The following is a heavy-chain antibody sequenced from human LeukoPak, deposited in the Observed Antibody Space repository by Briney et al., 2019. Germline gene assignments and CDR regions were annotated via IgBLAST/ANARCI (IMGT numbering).Heavy chain of an antibody. D-gene: IGHD6-19*01. CDR1: GGSMINYY. Sequence: SETLSLTCTVSGGSMINYYWSWIRLTPGKGLEWIAYAYHTGHTHYNPSLKSRATISLDTSKNQASLKVNSVTAADTAVYYCARHPFSAPFDYWGQGTLVTVSS. V-gene: IGHV4-59*08. CDR2: AYHTGHT. CDR3: ARHPFSAPFDY. J-gene: IGHJ4*02.